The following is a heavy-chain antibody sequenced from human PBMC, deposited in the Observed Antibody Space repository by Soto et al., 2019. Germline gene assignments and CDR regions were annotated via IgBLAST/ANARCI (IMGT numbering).Heavy chain of an antibody. CDR3: AETGTRDY. CDR1: GFTFSSYA. Sequence: QVQLVESGGGVVQPVRSLRLSCAASGFTFSSYAMHWVRQAPGKGLEWVAVISYDGSNKYYADSVKGRFTISRDNSKNTLYLQMNSLRAEDTAVYYCAETGTRDYWGQGTLVTVSS. V-gene: IGHV3-30-3*01. J-gene: IGHJ4*02. D-gene: IGHD1-7*01. CDR2: ISYDGSNK.